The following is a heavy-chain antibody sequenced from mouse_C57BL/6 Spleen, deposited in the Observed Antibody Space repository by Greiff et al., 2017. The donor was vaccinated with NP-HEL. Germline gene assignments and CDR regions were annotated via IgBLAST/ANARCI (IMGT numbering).Heavy chain of an antibody. Sequence: VQLQQSGPELVKPGASVKISCKASGYAFSSSWMNWVKQRPGKGLEWIGRIYPGDGDTNYNGKFKGKATLTADKSSSTAYMQLSSLTSEDSAVYFCARELYGYDEGFAYWGQGTLVTVSA. D-gene: IGHD2-2*01. CDR1: GYAFSSSW. CDR2: IYPGDGDT. V-gene: IGHV1-82*01. J-gene: IGHJ3*01. CDR3: ARELYGYDEGFAY.